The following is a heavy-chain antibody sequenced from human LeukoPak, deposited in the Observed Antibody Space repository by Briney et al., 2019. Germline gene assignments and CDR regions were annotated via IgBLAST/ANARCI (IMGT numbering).Heavy chain of an antibody. D-gene: IGHD5-12*01. V-gene: IGHV4-61*10. Sequence: PSETLSLTCTVSGGSISSGSYYWSWIRQPAGKGLEWIGEIYHSGSTNYNPSLKSRVTISVDKSKNQFSLKLSSVTAADTAVYYCARDGYSGYDSGDYWGQGTLVTVSS. CDR1: GGSISSGSYY. CDR3: ARDGYSGYDSGDY. CDR2: IYHSGST. J-gene: IGHJ4*02.